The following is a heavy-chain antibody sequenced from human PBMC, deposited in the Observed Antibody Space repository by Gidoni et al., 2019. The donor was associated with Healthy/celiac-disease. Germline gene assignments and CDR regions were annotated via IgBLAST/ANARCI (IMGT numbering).Heavy chain of an antibody. CDR1: GYTFTGYY. D-gene: IGHD4-17*01. J-gene: IGHJ6*02. CDR2: INPNSGGT. Sequence: QVQLVQSGAEVKKPGASVKVSCKASGYTFTGYYMHWVRQAPGQGLEWMGWINPNSGGTNYAQKFQGRVTMTRDTSISTAYMELSRLRSDDTAVYYCARAVSAVYGDYYYYYGMDVWGQGTTVTVSS. V-gene: IGHV1-2*02. CDR3: ARAVSAVYGDYYYYYGMDV.